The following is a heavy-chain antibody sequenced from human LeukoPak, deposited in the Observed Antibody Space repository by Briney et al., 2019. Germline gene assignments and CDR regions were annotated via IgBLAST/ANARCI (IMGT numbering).Heavy chain of an antibody. V-gene: IGHV3-21*01. CDR3: AKDQYVATIGHDS. D-gene: IGHD5-24*01. J-gene: IGHJ5*01. Sequence: KSGGSLRLSCAASSFTFSSYEMNWVRQAPGKGLEWVSSISGNTNHLYYADSVKGRFTISRDNAKNSLYLQMNSVRAEDTAVYYCAKDQYVATIGHDSWGQGTLVTVSS. CDR2: ISGNTNHL. CDR1: SFTFSSYE.